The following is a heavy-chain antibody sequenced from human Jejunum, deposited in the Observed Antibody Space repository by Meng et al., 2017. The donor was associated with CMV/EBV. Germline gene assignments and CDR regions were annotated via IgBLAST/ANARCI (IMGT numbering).Heavy chain of an antibody. CDR3: ARSTTVTDFDS. CDR1: GYTFTNYW. CDR2: IYPGDSDT. Sequence: CKGSGYTFTNYWIGWVRQMPGKGMECMGIIYPGDSDTKYSPSFQGQVTISADKSINTAYLQWSSLQASDTAMYYCARSTTVTDFDSWGQGTLVTVSS. J-gene: IGHJ4*02. D-gene: IGHD4-11*01. V-gene: IGHV5-51*01.